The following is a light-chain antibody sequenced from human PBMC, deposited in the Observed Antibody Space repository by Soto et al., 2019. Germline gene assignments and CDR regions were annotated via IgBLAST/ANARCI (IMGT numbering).Light chain of an antibody. CDR2: DVS. Sequence: QSALTQPASVSGSPGQSITISCTGTSSDVGGYTYVSWYQLHPGKAPKLIIYDVSNRPSGISNRFSGSKSDNTASLTISGLQAEDEADYYCSSYTSSSTLVFGGGTKLTVL. CDR1: SSDVGGYTY. J-gene: IGLJ2*01. V-gene: IGLV2-14*03. CDR3: SSYTSSSTLV.